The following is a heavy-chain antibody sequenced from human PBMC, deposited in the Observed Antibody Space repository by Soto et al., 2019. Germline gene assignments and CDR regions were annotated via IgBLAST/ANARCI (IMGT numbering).Heavy chain of an antibody. CDR1: GFTFSTYS. J-gene: IGHJ4*02. V-gene: IGHV3-21*01. CDR2: ISGSGNYT. Sequence: GGPLRLSCAASGFTFSTYSMNWVRQAPGKGLEWVSSISGSGNYTHYADFLRGRFTISRDNAKTSLYLQMNSLRAEDTAVYYCAREGINNYNEYYFDSWGQGTVVTVSS. CDR3: AREGINNYNEYYFDS. D-gene: IGHD4-4*01.